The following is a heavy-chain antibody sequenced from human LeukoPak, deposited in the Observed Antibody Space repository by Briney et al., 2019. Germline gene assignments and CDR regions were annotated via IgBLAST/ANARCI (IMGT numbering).Heavy chain of an antibody. CDR3: ARHDSAAAGISLAGGGSYYYYYGMDV. CDR1: GYSFTSYW. D-gene: IGHD6-13*01. J-gene: IGHJ6*02. Sequence: GESLKITCKGSGYSFTSYWIGWVRQMPGKGLEWMGIIYPGDSDTRYSPSFQGQVTISADKSISTAYLQWSSLKASDTAMYYCARHDSAAAGISLAGGGSYYYYYGMDVWGQGTTVTVSS. CDR2: IYPGDSDT. V-gene: IGHV5-51*01.